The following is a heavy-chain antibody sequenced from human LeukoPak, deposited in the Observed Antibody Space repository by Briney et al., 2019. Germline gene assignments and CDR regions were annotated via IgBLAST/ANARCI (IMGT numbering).Heavy chain of an antibody. CDR1: GFTFSSYA. CDR2: ISGSGGST. CDR3: AKDRRGIAAAGYLDY. Sequence: GGSLRLSCAASGFTFSSYAMGWVRQAPGKGLEWVSAISGSGGSTYYADSVKGRFTISRDNSKNTLYLQMNSLRAEDTAVYYCAKDRRGIAAAGYLDYWGQGTLVTVSS. V-gene: IGHV3-23*01. D-gene: IGHD6-13*01. J-gene: IGHJ4*02.